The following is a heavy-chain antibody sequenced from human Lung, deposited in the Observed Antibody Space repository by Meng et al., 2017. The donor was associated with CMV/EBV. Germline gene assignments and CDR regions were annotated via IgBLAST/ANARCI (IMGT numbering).Heavy chain of an antibody. Sequence: GEXXKISCRASGYSFTTYWIGWVRQMPGKGLEWMGIIYPGDSDTTYSPSFQGQVTISADNSISTTYLQWSSLRASDTAMYYCARQYDTRTWDNWFDPWGQGTLVTFSS. V-gene: IGHV5-51*01. J-gene: IGHJ5*02. CDR1: GYSFTTYW. D-gene: IGHD3-22*01. CDR2: IYPGDSDT. CDR3: ARQYDTRTWDNWFDP.